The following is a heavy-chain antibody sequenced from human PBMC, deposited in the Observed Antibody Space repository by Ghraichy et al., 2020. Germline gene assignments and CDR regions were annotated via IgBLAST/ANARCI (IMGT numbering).Heavy chain of an antibody. CDR3: ARDEAGYSSN. Sequence: GGSLRLSCAASGFTFITYAMHWVRQAPGRGLEYVSSITSNGGSTYYANSVKDRFTISRDNSKNMLYLQMGSLRGEDMAVYYCARDEAGYSSNWGQGTLVTVSS. CDR2: ITSNGGST. CDR1: GFTFITYA. J-gene: IGHJ4*02. V-gene: IGHV3-64*01. D-gene: IGHD6-13*01.